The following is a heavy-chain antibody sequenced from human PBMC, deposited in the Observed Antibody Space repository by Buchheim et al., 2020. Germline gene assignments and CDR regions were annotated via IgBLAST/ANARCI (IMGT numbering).Heavy chain of an antibody. Sequence: EVQLVESGGGLVKPGGSLRLSCEASGFTFSTYSMNWVRQAPGKGLEWVSCITGTSSYTHSADSVKGRFTISRDNAKNSMYLQMNSLRAEDTAVYYCARNVGSSYYYGMDVWGQGTT. CDR2: ITGTSSYT. D-gene: IGHD3-10*01. V-gene: IGHV3-21*01. CDR3: ARNVGSSYYYGMDV. CDR1: GFTFSTYS. J-gene: IGHJ6*02.